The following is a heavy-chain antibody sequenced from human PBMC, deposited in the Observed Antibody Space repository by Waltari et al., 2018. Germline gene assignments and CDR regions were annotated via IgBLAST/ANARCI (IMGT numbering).Heavy chain of an antibody. Sequence: EVQLVESGGGLVQPGRSLRLSCAASGFTFDDYAMHWVRQAPGKGLEWVSGSSWNRGSIGYADSVNGRFTISKDNAKNSLYLQMNSLRAEDTALYYCAKDHYRKWVGGFADIWGQGTMVTVSS. CDR1: GFTFDDYA. CDR2: SSWNRGSI. J-gene: IGHJ3*02. V-gene: IGHV3-9*01. D-gene: IGHD1-26*01. CDR3: AKDHYRKWVGGFADI.